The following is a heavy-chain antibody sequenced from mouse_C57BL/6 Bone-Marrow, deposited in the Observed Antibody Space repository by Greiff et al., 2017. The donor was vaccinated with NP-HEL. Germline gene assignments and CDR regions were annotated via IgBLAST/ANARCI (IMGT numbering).Heavy chain of an antibody. CDR1: GYSITSGYD. D-gene: IGHD1-1*01. V-gene: IGHV3-1*01. J-gene: IGHJ4*01. CDR2: ISYSGST. CDR3: AGDPGSSYSYYYAMDY. Sequence: EVKLVESGPGMVKPSQSLSLTCTVTGYSITSGYDWHWIRHFPGNKLEWMGYISYSGSTNYNPSLKSRISITHDTSKNHFFLKLNSVTTEDTATYYCAGDPGSSYSYYYAMDYWGQGTSVTVSS.